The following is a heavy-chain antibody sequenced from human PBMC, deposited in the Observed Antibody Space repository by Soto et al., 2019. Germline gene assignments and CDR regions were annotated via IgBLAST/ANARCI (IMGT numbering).Heavy chain of an antibody. Sequence: CTVSGGSMSSHYWTWLRQPPGKGLEWIGYISYSGSSYYNPSLKSRVTISADTSRNQFSLRLTSVIAADTAVYFCARADPDASVGFWGQGTLVTVSS. CDR2: ISYSGSS. CDR3: ARADPDASVGF. D-gene: IGHD3-16*01. CDR1: GGSMSSHY. J-gene: IGHJ4*02. V-gene: IGHV4-59*11.